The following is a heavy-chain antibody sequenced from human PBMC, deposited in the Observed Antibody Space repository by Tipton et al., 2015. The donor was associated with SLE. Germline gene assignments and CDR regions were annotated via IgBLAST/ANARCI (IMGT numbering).Heavy chain of an antibody. CDR2: ISAYNGNT. D-gene: IGHD6-13*01. V-gene: IGHV1-18*01. CDR3: ASTRGGEAAAAFDY. Sequence: QSGPEVKKPGASVRVSCKASGYTFTSYGISWVRQAHGQGLEWMGWISAYNGNTNYAQKLQGRVTMTTDTSTSTAYMELRSLRSDDTAVYYCASTRGGEAAAAFDYWGQGTLVTVSS. J-gene: IGHJ4*02. CDR1: GYTFTSYG.